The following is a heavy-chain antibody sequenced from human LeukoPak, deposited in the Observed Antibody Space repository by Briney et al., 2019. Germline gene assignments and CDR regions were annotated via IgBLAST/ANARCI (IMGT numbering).Heavy chain of an antibody. D-gene: IGHD6-6*01. Sequence: SETLSLTCTVSGYSISSGFYWGWIRQPPGKGLEWIGSIYHSGSTYYNPSLKSRVTISVDTSKNQFSLKLSSVTAADTAVYYCARGGIAARLIDYWGQGTLVTVSS. CDR3: ARGGIAARLIDY. J-gene: IGHJ4*02. CDR2: IYHSGST. CDR1: GYSISSGFY. V-gene: IGHV4-38-2*02.